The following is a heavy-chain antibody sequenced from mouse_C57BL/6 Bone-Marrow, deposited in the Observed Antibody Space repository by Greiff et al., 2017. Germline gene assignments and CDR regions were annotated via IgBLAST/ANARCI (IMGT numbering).Heavy chain of an antibody. CDR1: GYSFTSYY. CDR3: ASHYYGSISYYAMDY. D-gene: IGHD1-1*01. Sequence: VQLQQSGPELVKPGASVKISCKASGYSFTSYYIHWVKQRPGQGLEWIGWIYPGSGNTKYNEKFKGKATLTADTSSSTAYMQLSSLTSEDSAVSDCASHYYGSISYYAMDYWGQGTSVTVSS. CDR2: IYPGSGNT. J-gene: IGHJ4*01. V-gene: IGHV1-66*01.